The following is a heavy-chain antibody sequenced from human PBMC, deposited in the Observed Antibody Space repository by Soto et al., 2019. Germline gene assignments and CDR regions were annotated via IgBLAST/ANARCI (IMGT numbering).Heavy chain of an antibody. V-gene: IGHV3-21*01. Sequence: GGSLRLSCAASGFTFSSYSMNWVRQAPGKGLEWVSSISSSSSYIYYADSVKGRFTISRDNAKNSLYLQMNSLRAEDTAVYYCARGGPITIFGVARDNWFDPWGQGTQVTVSS. J-gene: IGHJ5*02. CDR2: ISSSSSYI. CDR1: GFTFSSYS. D-gene: IGHD3-3*01. CDR3: ARGGPITIFGVARDNWFDP.